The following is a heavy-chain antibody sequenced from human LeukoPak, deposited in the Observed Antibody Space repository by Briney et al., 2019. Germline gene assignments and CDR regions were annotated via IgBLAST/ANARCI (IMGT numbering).Heavy chain of an antibody. Sequence: GGSLRLSCAASGYTFSSYAMSWVRQAPGKGLEWVSAISGSGGSTYYADSVKGRFTISRDNSKNTLYLQMNSLRAEDTAVYYCAKGRNWNGGQNDYWGQGTLVTVSS. CDR3: AKGRNWNGGQNDY. CDR2: ISGSGGST. CDR1: GYTFSSYA. J-gene: IGHJ4*02. D-gene: IGHD1-1*01. V-gene: IGHV3-23*01.